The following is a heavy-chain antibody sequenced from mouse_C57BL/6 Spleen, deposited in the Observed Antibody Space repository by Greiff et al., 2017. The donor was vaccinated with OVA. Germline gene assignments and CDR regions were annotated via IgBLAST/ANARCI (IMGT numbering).Heavy chain of an antibody. CDR2: ISSGSSTI. CDR3: ARGLYYDYDG. J-gene: IGHJ2*01. CDR1: GFTFSDYG. V-gene: IGHV5-17*01. Sequence: EVHLVESGGGLVKPGGSLKLSCAASGFTFSDYGMHWVRQAPEKGLEWVAYISSGSSTIYYADTVKGRFTISRDNAKNTLFLQMTSLRSEDTAMYYCARGLYYDYDGWGQGTTLTVSS. D-gene: IGHD2-4*01.